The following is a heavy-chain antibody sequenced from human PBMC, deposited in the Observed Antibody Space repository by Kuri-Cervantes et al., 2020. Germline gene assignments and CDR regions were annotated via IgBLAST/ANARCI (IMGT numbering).Heavy chain of an antibody. CDR1: GYTFTSYA. V-gene: IGHV7-4-1*02. D-gene: IGHD3-9*01. CDR2: TNTNTGNP. J-gene: IGHJ6*02. Sequence: ASVKVSCKASGYTFTSYAMNWVRQAPGQGLEWMGWTNTNTGNPTYAQGFTGRFVFSLDTSVSTAYLQISSPKAEDTAVYYCARPRADYYDILTGYFGGYYYYGMDVWGQRTTVTDSS. CDR3: ARPRADYYDILTGYFGGYYYYGMDV.